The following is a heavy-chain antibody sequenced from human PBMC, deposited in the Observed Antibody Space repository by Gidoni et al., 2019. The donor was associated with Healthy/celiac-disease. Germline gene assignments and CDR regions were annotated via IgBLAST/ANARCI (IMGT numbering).Heavy chain of an antibody. CDR3: AIQPLYCSSTSCYFDI. V-gene: IGHV1-69*01. D-gene: IGHD2-2*01. CDR2: IIPIFGTA. J-gene: IGHJ3*02. Sequence: QVQLVQSGAEVKKPGSSVKVSCKASGGPFSSYAISWVRQAPGQGLEWMGGIIPIFGTANYAQKFQGRVTITADESTSTAYMELSSLRSEDTAVYYCAIQPLYCSSTSCYFDIWGQGTMVTVSS. CDR1: GGPFSSYA.